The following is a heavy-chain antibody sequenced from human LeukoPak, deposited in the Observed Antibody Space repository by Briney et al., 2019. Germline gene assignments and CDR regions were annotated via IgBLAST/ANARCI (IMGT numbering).Heavy chain of an antibody. CDR3: AREGLQGATKDY. CDR2: INTSGGTT. D-gene: IGHD1-26*01. Sequence: ASVKVSCKASGYTFTSHNIHWVRQAPGQGLEWMGVINTSGGTTTYAQKFQDRVTMTRDMSTSTVYMDLSSLRSDDTAVYYCAREGLQGATKDYWGQGTLVTVSS. J-gene: IGHJ4*02. CDR1: GYTFTSHN. V-gene: IGHV1-46*01.